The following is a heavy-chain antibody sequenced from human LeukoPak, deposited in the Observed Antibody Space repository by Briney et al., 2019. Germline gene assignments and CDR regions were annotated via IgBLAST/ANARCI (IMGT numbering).Heavy chain of an antibody. D-gene: IGHD5-24*01. CDR2: ISSSSSYI. V-gene: IGHV3-21*01. CDR3: ARVAREMATIIIDY. CDR1: GFTFSSYS. J-gene: IGHJ4*02. Sequence: GGSLRLSCAASGFTFSSYSMNWVRQAPGKGLEWVSSISSSSSYIYYADSVKGRFTISRDNAKNSLYLQMNSLRAEDTAVYYCARVAREMATIIIDYWGQGTLVTVSS.